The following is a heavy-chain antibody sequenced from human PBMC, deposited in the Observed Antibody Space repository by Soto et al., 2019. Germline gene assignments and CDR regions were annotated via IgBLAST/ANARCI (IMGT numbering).Heavy chain of an antibody. D-gene: IGHD3-22*01. CDR3: ARRSSDYYDSRRNAFDI. CDR2: IYYSGST. V-gene: IGHV4-31*03. J-gene: IGHJ3*02. CDR1: GGSISSGGYY. Sequence: NPSETLSLTCTVSGGSISSGGYYWSWIRQHPGKGLEWIGYIYYSGSTYYNPSLKSRVTISVDTSKNQFSLKLSSVTAADTAVYYCARRSSDYYDSRRNAFDIWGQGTMVTVSS.